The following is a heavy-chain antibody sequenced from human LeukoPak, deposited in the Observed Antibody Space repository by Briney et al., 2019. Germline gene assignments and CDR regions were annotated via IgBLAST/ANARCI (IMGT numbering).Heavy chain of an antibody. D-gene: IGHD4-17*01. V-gene: IGHV3-23*01. CDR3: MKYKTTVTTRAAFDP. CDR1: GFTFSSYV. Sequence: SGGSLRLSCAASGFTFSSYVMSWVRQAPGKGLEWVSIINRDGTTYYADSVKGRFTISRDNSKSTLYLQINSLRAEDTAIYYCMKYKTTVTTRAAFDPWGQGTLVTVSS. J-gene: IGHJ5*02. CDR2: INRDGTT.